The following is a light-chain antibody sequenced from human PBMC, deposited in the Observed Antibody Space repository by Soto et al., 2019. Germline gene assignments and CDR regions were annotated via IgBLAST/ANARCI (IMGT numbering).Light chain of an antibody. J-gene: IGKJ1*01. CDR1: QDLSNY. V-gene: IGKV1-27*01. Sequence: DIQMTQSPSSLSASVVDRVTITCRASQDLSNYLAWYQQKPGKVPKLLIYAASTLHSGVPSRFSGSGSGTDFTLTISGLQPEDVANYYCQNYNGAPWTFGQGTKVEIE. CDR3: QNYNGAPWT. CDR2: AAS.